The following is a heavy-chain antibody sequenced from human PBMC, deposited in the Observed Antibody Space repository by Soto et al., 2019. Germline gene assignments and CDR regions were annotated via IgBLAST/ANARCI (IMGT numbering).Heavy chain of an antibody. Sequence: SVKVSCKASGGTFSSYAISWVRQAPGQGLEWMGGIIPIFGTANYAQKFQGRVTITADESTSTAYMELSSLRSEDTAVYYCVRIAAAVSVWFDSCGQGALVTVSS. J-gene: IGHJ5*01. V-gene: IGHV1-69*13. CDR1: GGTFSSYA. CDR3: VRIAAAVSVWFDS. D-gene: IGHD6-13*01. CDR2: IIPIFGTA.